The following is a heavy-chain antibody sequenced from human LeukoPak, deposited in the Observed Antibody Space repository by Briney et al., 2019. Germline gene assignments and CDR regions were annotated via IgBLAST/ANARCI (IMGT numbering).Heavy chain of an antibody. CDR2: IYYSGST. CDR1: GGSIRSYN. Sequence: SSETLSLTCAEPGGSIRSYNWSWIRQPPGKGLEWIGYIYYSGSTNYNPSLKSRVTISVDTSKNQFSLKLSSVTAADTSVYYCARLVTIEEYYDMDGWGKGTTVTVSS. D-gene: IGHD5-24*01. V-gene: IGHV4-59*01. CDR3: ARLVTIEEYYDMDG. J-gene: IGHJ6*03.